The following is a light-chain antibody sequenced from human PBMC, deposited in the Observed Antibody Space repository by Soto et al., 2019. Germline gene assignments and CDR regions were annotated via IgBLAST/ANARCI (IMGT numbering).Light chain of an antibody. Sequence: SALTKPASVSGSPGQSITISCTGTSSDVGGYNYVSWYQQHPGKAPKLMIYDVSNRPSGVSNRFSGSKSGNTASLTISGLQAEDEADYYCSSYTSSSTRVFGTGTKLTVL. CDR1: SSDVGGYNY. CDR2: DVS. J-gene: IGLJ1*01. CDR3: SSYTSSSTRV. V-gene: IGLV2-14*01.